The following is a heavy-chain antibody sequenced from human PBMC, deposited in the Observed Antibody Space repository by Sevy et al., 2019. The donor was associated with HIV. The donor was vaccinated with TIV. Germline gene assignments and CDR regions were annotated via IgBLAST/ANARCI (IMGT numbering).Heavy chain of an antibody. J-gene: IGHJ3*02. CDR1: GFTCSNYG. V-gene: IGHV3-30*02. Sequence: GGSLRLSCAASGFTCSNYGIHWVRQAPGKGLEWVAFIRYDGSNEYYVDYVKGRFTITRDNSKSTLYLQMNILSAEETAVYYCAKDRKVLLVVYAIPFDALDILGLGTMVTVSS. CDR2: IRYDGSNE. D-gene: IGHD2-8*02. CDR3: AKDRKVLLVVYAIPFDALDI.